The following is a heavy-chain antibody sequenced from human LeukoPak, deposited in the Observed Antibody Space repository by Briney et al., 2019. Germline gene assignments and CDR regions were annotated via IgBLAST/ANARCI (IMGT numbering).Heavy chain of an antibody. CDR1: GYTFTSYG. D-gene: IGHD4-11*01. CDR3: ARDLATAVTTRPDY. J-gene: IGHJ4*02. V-gene: IGHV1-18*01. Sequence: ASVKVSCKASGYTFTSYGISWVRQAPGQGLEWMGWISAYNGNTNYAQKLQGRVTRTTDTSTSTAYMELRSLRSDDTAVYYCARDLATAVTTRPDYWGQGTLVTVSS. CDR2: ISAYNGNT.